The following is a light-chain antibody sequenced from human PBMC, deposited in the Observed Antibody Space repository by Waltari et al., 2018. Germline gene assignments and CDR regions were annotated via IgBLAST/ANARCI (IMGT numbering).Light chain of an antibody. CDR3: SSYAGNNIYV. J-gene: IGLJ1*01. V-gene: IGLV2-8*01. Sequence: SALTQPPSASGSPGQSVTISCAGTSSDVGRFTYVSWLQQHPGKAPKLIIYEVNKRPSGVPDRFSVSKSGDTASLTVSGLQAEDEADYYCSSYAGNNIYVFGTATKVTVL. CDR2: EVN. CDR1: SSDVGRFTY.